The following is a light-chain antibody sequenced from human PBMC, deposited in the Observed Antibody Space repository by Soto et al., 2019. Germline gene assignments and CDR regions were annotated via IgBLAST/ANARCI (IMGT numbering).Light chain of an antibody. CDR3: QQSGTSPYT. Sequence: EIVLTQSPGTLSLSPGERATLSCRASRSVSSRYLAWYQQKPGQAPRLLIYGASSRATGIPDRFSGSGSGTDFTLTVSRLEREDFAVYYCQQSGTSPYTFGQGTKLEIK. V-gene: IGKV3-20*01. CDR1: RSVSSRY. CDR2: GAS. J-gene: IGKJ2*01.